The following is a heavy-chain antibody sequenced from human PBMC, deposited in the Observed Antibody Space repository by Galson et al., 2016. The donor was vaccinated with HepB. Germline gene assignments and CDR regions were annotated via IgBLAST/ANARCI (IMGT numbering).Heavy chain of an antibody. V-gene: IGHV1-3*01. CDR3: SSSSMTTYYGFDY. CDR2: INAGNGKT. CDR1: GYTFASFA. D-gene: IGHD6-13*01. Sequence: SVKVSCKASGYTFASFALHWVRQAPGQRLEWMGWINAGNGKTKYSQKLQDRVTITGDTSASTAYMELSSLRSEDTAVYYCSSSSMTTYYGFDYWGQGTLATVSS. J-gene: IGHJ4*02.